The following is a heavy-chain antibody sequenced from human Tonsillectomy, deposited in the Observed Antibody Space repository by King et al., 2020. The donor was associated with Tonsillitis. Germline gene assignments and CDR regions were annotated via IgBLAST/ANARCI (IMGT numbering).Heavy chain of an antibody. CDR2: ISSNGGST. Sequence: QLVQSGGGLVQPGGSLRLSCSASGFIFISYAMHWVRQAPGKGLEYVSAISSNGGSTYYADSVKGRFSISRDNSKTTLYFKMSSLRVEDTAVYYCVKGRTGYDGFDIWGQGTMVTVSS. V-gene: IGHV3-64D*06. CDR1: GFIFISYA. CDR3: VKGRTGYDGFDI. J-gene: IGHJ3*02. D-gene: IGHD1-1*01.